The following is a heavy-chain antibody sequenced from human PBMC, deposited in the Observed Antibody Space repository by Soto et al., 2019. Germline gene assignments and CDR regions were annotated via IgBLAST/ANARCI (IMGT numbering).Heavy chain of an antibody. V-gene: IGHV1-69*01. CDR2: IIPIFETS. CDR3: ARDRGWLQPKGSFDY. CDR1: GGTFNSHA. D-gene: IGHD5-12*01. J-gene: IGHJ4*02. Sequence: QVQLVQSGAEVKKPGSSVKVSCKASGGTFNSHALTWVRQAPGQGLEWMGGIIPIFETSNYARKFQGRVTITADESTSTAFMELTSLTSDDTAVYYCARDRGWLQPKGSFDYWGQGTLVPVSS.